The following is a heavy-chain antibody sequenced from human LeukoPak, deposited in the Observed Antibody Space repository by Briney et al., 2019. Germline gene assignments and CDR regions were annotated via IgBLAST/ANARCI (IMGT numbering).Heavy chain of an antibody. D-gene: IGHD6-13*01. CDR1: GFTFSSYG. J-gene: IGHJ4*02. CDR2: IRYDGSNK. CDR3: AKLAAAGFDY. V-gene: IGHV3-30*02. Sequence: GGSLRLSCAASGFTFSSYGMHWVRQAPAKGLEGVAFIRYDGSNKYYADSVKGRFTISRDNSKNTLYLQMNSLRAEDTAVYYCAKLAAAGFDYWGQGTLVTVSS.